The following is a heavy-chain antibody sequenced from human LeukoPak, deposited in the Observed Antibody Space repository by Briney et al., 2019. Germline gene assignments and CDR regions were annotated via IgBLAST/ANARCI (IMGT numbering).Heavy chain of an antibody. CDR1: GYTFTSYG. CDR3: ARHILTGWPSDAFDI. D-gene: IGHD3-9*01. V-gene: IGHV1-18*01. J-gene: IGHJ3*02. Sequence: ASVKVSCKASGYTFTSYGISWVRQAPGQGLEWMGWISAYNGNTNYAQKLQGRVTMTTDTSTSTAYMELRNLRSDDTAVYYCARHILTGWPSDAFDIWGQGTMVTVSS. CDR2: ISAYNGNT.